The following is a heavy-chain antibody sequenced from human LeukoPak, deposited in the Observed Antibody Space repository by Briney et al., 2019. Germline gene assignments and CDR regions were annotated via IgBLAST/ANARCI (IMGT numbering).Heavy chain of an antibody. V-gene: IGHV3-74*01. D-gene: IGHD1-26*01. J-gene: IGHJ4*02. Sequence: GGPLSLSCAASVFTFSSYWTHWVRQAPGKGLVCVSRITSDRSSTSYADSVRGRFTISRDNAKNTVYLQMNSLRAEDTAVYYCARDLTGAVFDFWGQGTLVTVSS. CDR3: ARDLTGAVFDF. CDR1: VFTFSSYW. CDR2: ITSDRSST.